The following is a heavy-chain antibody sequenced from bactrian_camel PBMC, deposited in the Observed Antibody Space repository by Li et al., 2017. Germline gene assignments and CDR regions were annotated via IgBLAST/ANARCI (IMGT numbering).Heavy chain of an antibody. CDR1: GTTNEPYC. D-gene: IGHD6*01. CDR2: IDVYDKM. CDR3: AAQTRWYGARWCREADFRS. J-gene: IGHJ6*01. Sequence: HVQLVESGGGSVQAGGSLTLSCALSGTTNEPYCMAWFRQAPGNDGEGIADIDVYDKMSYGDSVKGRFTISKGDAKNTLYLQMNSLKPEDTAMYYCAAQTRWYGARWCREADFRSWGQGTQVTVS. V-gene: IGHV3S55*01.